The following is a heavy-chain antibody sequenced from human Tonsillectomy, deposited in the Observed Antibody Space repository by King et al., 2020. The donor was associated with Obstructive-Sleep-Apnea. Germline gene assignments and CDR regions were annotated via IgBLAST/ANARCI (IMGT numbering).Heavy chain of an antibody. CDR3: AREWTPREAAAYGMDV. Sequence: VQLVESGGGLVQPGGSLRLSCAASGFTFSSYWMHWVRQAPGKGLVWVSRINKDGSRISYADSVKGRFTISRDNAKNTLDLQMNSLRAEDTAVYYCAREWTPREAAAYGMDVWGQGTTVTVSS. V-gene: IGHV3-74*01. CDR1: GFTFSSYW. D-gene: IGHD6-13*01. CDR2: INKDGSRI. J-gene: IGHJ6*02.